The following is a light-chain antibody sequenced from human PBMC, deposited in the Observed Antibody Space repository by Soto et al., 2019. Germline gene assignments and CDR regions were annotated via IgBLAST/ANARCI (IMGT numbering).Light chain of an antibody. CDR1: QNIRGNE. Sequence: VLTQSPGTLSLSPGERTTLSCRASQNIRGNELAWYQQKPGQPPRLLIYRGSSRAPVIPDRFSGRGSGTEFTLTISRLEPEDFAVYYCQDYGTSAPWTFGQGTRVEIK. CDR3: QDYGTSAPWT. V-gene: IGKV3-20*01. J-gene: IGKJ1*01. CDR2: RGS.